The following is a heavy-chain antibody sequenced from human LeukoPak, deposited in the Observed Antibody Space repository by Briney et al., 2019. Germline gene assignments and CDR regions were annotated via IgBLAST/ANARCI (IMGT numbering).Heavy chain of an antibody. D-gene: IGHD3-22*01. CDR1: GGFISSSSYY. V-gene: IGHV4-39*01. CDR2: IYYSGST. Sequence: SETLSLTCTVSGGFISSSSYYWGWIRQPPGKGLEWFGSIYYSGSTYYNPSLKSRVTISVDTSKNQFSLKLSSVTAADTAVYYCARPEVVMALRGAFDIWGQGTMVTVSS. CDR3: ARPEVVMALRGAFDI. J-gene: IGHJ3*02.